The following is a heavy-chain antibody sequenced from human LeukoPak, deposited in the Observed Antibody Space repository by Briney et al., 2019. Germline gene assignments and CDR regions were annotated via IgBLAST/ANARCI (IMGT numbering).Heavy chain of an antibody. J-gene: IGHJ4*02. CDR1: GDTFSSYA. Sequence: SVKVSCNASGDTFSSYAISWVRQAPGQGLEWMVGIIPIFGTANYAQKFQGRVTITTDESTSTAYMELSSLRSEDTAVYYCARVATNEEYYFDYWGQGTLVTVPS. V-gene: IGHV1-69*05. CDR2: IIPIFGTA. CDR3: ARVATNEEYYFDY. D-gene: IGHD1-1*01.